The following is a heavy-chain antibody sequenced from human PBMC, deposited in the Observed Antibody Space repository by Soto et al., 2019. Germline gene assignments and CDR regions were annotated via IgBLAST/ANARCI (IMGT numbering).Heavy chain of an antibody. J-gene: IGHJ6*02. Sequence: EVQVVQSGAEVTKPGATVKLSCKVSGYTFTAYFIHWVQQAPGKGLEWLGLVDPEDGEPIYAEKFQGRVTITAGTSTDTGYMELSSLRYEDTAVYFCATVGRLGSTGASTYGMDVWGQGTTVTVSS. CDR2: VDPEDGEP. CDR3: ATVGRLGSTGASTYGMDV. D-gene: IGHD1-26*01. CDR1: GYTFTAYF. V-gene: IGHV1-69-2*01.